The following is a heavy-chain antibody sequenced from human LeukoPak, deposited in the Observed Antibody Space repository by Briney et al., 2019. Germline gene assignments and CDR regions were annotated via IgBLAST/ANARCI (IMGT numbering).Heavy chain of an antibody. D-gene: IGHD1-26*01. CDR1: GFTFSSYG. J-gene: IGHJ5*02. CDR3: ARSLVVGATYPYH. Sequence: GGSLRLSCAASGFTFSSYGMSWVRQAPGKGLEWVSGISDSGDNTFYTDSVKGRFTIFRDNSKNTLYLQMNSLRAEDTAVYYCARSLVVGATYPYHWGQGTLVTVSS. V-gene: IGHV3-23*01. CDR2: ISDSGDNT.